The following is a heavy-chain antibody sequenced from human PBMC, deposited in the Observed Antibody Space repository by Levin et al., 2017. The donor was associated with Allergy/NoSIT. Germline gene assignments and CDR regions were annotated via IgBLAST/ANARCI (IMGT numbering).Heavy chain of an antibody. CDR1: GFTFTSYA. CDR2: TSYDGNDQ. V-gene: IGHV3-30*03. D-gene: IGHD4-17*01. J-gene: IGHJ6*02. CDR3: ARRATVSYYGLDV. Sequence: GESLKISCAASGFTFTSYAMHWVRQAPGKGLEWVAVTSYDGNDQYYADSVKGRFTISRDNSENSLDLQMNSLRAEDTAVYYCARRATVSYYGLDVWGQGTTVTVSS.